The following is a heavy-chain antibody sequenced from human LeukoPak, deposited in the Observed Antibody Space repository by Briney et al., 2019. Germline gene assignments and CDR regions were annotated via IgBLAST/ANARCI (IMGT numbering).Heavy chain of an antibody. V-gene: IGHV3-7*01. CDR1: GFTFSTYW. CDR2: IKQDGSEK. CDR3: ARGASSWYSTSPNFDY. Sequence: GGALRLSCAASGFTFSTYWMSWVRQAPGKGLEWVANIKQDGSEKYYVDSVKGRFTISRDNAKNSLYLQMNSLRAEDTAVYFCARGASSWYSTSPNFDYWGQGTLVTVSS. J-gene: IGHJ4*02. D-gene: IGHD6-13*01.